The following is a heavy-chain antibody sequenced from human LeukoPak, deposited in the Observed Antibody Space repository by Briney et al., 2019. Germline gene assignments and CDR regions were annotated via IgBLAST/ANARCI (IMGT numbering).Heavy chain of an antibody. D-gene: IGHD1-26*01. J-gene: IGHJ4*02. CDR2: INPNSGGT. CDR1: GYTFTGYY. Sequence: GASVKVSCKASGYTFTGYYMHWVRQAPGQGLEWMGWINPNSGGTNYAQKFQGRVTMTRDTSISTAYMELSRLRSDDTAVYYCASDPSGLGSYPSQLDYWGQGTLVTVSS. V-gene: IGHV1-2*02. CDR3: ASDPSGLGSYPSQLDY.